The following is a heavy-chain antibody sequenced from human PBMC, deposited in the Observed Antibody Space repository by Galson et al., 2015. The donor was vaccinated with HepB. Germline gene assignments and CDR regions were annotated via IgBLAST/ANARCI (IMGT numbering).Heavy chain of an antibody. CDR2: ISSSSSYI. CDR1: GFTFSTYS. V-gene: IGHV3-21*01. Sequence: SLRLSCAASGFTFSTYSMNWVRQAPGKGLEWVSSISSSSSYIYYADSVKGRFTISRDNAKNSLYLQMNSLRAEDTAVYYCARDFYSSSWGTGYWGQGTLVTVSS. D-gene: IGHD6-13*01. CDR3: ARDFYSSSWGTGY. J-gene: IGHJ4*02.